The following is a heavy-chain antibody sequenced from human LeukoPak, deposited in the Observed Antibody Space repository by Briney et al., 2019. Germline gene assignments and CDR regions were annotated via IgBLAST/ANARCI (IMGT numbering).Heavy chain of an antibody. CDR2: MNPNSGNT. CDR3: ARGYYGSGSLLYHYYYYYMDV. D-gene: IGHD3-10*01. CDR1: GYTFTSYD. Sequence: GASVKVSCKASGYTFTSYDINWVRQATGQGLEWMGWMNPNSGNTGYARKFQGRVTMTRNTSISTAYMELSSLRSEDTAVYYCARGYYGSGSLLYHYYYYYMDVWGKGTTVTISS. V-gene: IGHV1-8*01. J-gene: IGHJ6*03.